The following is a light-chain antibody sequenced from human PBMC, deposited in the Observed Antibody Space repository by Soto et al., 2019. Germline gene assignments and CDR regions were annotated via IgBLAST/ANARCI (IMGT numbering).Light chain of an antibody. J-gene: IGLJ1*01. CDR3: QSYDSSLSGYV. CDR1: SPNIGAGYD. V-gene: IGLV1-40*01. Sequence: QSVLTQPPSVSGAPGQRVSISCTGSSPNIGAGYDVHWYQQFPGTAPKLLMFGTSNRPSGVPDRFSGSKSGTSASLAITGLQAEDEADYYCQSYDSSLSGYVFGTGTKLTVL. CDR2: GTS.